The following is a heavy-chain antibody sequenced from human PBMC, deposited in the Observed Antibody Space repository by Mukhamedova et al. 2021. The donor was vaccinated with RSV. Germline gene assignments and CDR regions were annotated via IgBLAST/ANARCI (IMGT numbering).Heavy chain of an antibody. Sequence: YMGSTNYNPSLKSRVTISLDTSKNQFSLRLSSVTAADTAVYYCGKKGHDWSNYYNWFDPWGQGTLVTVSS. J-gene: IGHJ5*02. CDR2: YMGST. D-gene: IGHD4-11*01. V-gene: IGHV4-31*02. CDR3: GKKGHDWSNYYNWFDP.